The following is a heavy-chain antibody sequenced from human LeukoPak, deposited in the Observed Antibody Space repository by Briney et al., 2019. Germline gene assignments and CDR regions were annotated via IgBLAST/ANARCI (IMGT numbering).Heavy chain of an antibody. J-gene: IGHJ4*02. Sequence: SETLSLTCTVSRYSISSGYYWGWIRQPPGKGLEWIGSIYHSGSTYYNPSLKSRVTISVDTSKNQFSLKLSSVTAADTAVYYCVSCYYDSSGYFDYWGQGTLVTVSS. CDR1: RYSISSGYY. CDR3: VSCYYDSSGYFDY. V-gene: IGHV4-38-2*02. CDR2: IYHSGST. D-gene: IGHD3-22*01.